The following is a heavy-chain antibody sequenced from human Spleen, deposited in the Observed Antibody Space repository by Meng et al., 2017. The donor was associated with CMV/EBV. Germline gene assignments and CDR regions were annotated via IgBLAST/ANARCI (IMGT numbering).Heavy chain of an antibody. CDR3: ARGSGERFLEWQQLDY. J-gene: IGHJ4*02. V-gene: IGHV4-34*01. Sequence: QVRLQQWGAGLLKPSETLSPTCAVYGGSFSGYYWSWIRQPPGKGLEWIGEINHSGSTNYNPSLKSRVTISVDTSKNQFSLKLSSVTAADTAVYYCARGSGERFLEWQQLDYWGQGTLVTVSS. CDR2: INHSGST. D-gene: IGHD3-3*01. CDR1: GGSFSGYY.